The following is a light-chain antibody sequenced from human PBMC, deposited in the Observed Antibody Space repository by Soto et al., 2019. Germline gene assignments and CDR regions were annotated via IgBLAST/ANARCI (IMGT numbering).Light chain of an antibody. CDR3: QHYGTSLFT. Sequence: EIVLTQSPGTLSLSPGERATLSCRASQSVSSSNLAWYQQKPGQAPRLLIYGASSRATGIPDRFSGSGSRTDFTLTISRLEPEDFVVYYCQHYGTSLFTFGPGTKVDIK. CDR2: GAS. V-gene: IGKV3-20*01. CDR1: QSVSSSN. J-gene: IGKJ3*01.